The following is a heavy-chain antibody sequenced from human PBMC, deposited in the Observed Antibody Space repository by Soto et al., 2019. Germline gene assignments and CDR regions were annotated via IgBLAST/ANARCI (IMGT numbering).Heavy chain of an antibody. CDR1: GYTFTDYY. CDR3: SSDQVGAMSAFDI. Sequence: QVQLVQSGADVKKPGASVTVSCKTPGYTFTDYYIHLVRPAPGHGLECMGWINPNSGGTDYAQKFQGRVTMTSDTSISTAYLELPRLSSDDTAVYYCSSDQVGAMSAFDIWGQGTMVTVSS. CDR2: INPNSGGT. V-gene: IGHV1-2*02. D-gene: IGHD1-26*01. J-gene: IGHJ3*02.